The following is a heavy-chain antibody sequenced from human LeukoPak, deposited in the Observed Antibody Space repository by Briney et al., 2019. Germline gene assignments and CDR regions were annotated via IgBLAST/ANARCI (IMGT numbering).Heavy chain of an antibody. CDR3: AKGSGSSYIDY. Sequence: QSGGCLRLSCAASGFTFSSYGMLWVRQAPGKGLKWVASIVSDGSDKYYGDSVKGRFTISRDNSKNRLYLQMNSLRAEDTAVYYCAKGSGSSYIDYWGQGTLVTVSS. D-gene: IGHD1-26*01. CDR2: IVSDGSDK. V-gene: IGHV3-30*02. J-gene: IGHJ4*02. CDR1: GFTFSSYG.